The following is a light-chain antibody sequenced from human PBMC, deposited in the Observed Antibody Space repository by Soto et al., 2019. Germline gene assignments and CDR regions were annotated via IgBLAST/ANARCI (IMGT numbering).Light chain of an antibody. CDR2: ATS. CDR1: QSVSSNY. CDR3: QQYGDYNSPRYS. V-gene: IGKV3-20*01. J-gene: IGKJ2*03. Sequence: EIVWTQSPGTLSLSPGDRVTLSCRASQSVSSNYLAWYQQKPGQAPRLLIYATSARATGIPDRFSGSGSGTDFTLTISRLEPEDFAMYYCQQYGDYNSPRYSFGQGTRLEI.